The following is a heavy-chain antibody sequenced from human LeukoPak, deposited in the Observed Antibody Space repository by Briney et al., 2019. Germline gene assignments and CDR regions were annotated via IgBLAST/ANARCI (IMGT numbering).Heavy chain of an antibody. Sequence: GGSLRLSCAASGFTFSSYAMSWVRQAPGKGLEWVSAISGSGGSTYYADSVKGRFTISRDNSKNTLYLQMNSLRAEDTAVYYCAKDLGYCSGGSCHTTDAFDTWGQGTMVTVSS. J-gene: IGHJ3*02. CDR2: ISGSGGST. CDR3: AKDLGYCSGGSCHTTDAFDT. V-gene: IGHV3-23*01. D-gene: IGHD2-15*01. CDR1: GFTFSSYA.